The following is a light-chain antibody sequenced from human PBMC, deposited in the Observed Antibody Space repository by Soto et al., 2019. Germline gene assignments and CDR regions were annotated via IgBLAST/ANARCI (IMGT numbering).Light chain of an antibody. CDR1: QGINND. Sequence: DIQLTQSPSFLSASVGDRVTITCRASQGINNDLAWYQQIPGKAPKLLIYAASTLQRGAPSRFSGSGSGTDFTLTISSLQHEDFATYYCQQLNSYQYTFGQGTKLEIK. CDR2: AAS. CDR3: QQLNSYQYT. V-gene: IGKV1-9*01. J-gene: IGKJ2*01.